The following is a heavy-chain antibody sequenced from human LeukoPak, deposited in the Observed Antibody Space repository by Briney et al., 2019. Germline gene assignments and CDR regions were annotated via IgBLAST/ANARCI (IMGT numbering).Heavy chain of an antibody. V-gene: IGHV4-59*08. J-gene: IGHJ4*02. CDR3: ARRSSDWNKYYFDY. CDR1: GGSISSYY. D-gene: IGHD6-19*01. Sequence: ETLSLTCTVSGGSISSYYWRWIRQPPGKGLEWIGYIYYSGSTNYNPSLKSRVTISVDTSKNQFSLKLSSVTAADTAVYYCARRSSDWNKYYFDYWGQGTLVTVSS. CDR2: IYYSGST.